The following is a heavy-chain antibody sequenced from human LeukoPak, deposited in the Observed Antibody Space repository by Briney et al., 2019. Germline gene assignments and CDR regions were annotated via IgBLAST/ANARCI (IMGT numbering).Heavy chain of an antibody. CDR3: ARGRLLEWFDS. J-gene: IGHJ5*02. CDR1: GDSISSYY. V-gene: IGHV4-59*01. D-gene: IGHD3-3*01. CDR2: ISDSGST. Sequence: KPSETLSLTCTVCGDSISSYYWSWIRQPPGKRLEWIGCISDSGSTNYNPSLKSRVTISVDTSKSQFSLKLSSVTAADTAVYYCARGRLLEWFDSWGQGTLVSVSS.